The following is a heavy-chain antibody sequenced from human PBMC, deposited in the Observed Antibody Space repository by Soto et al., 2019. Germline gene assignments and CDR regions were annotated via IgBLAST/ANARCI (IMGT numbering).Heavy chain of an antibody. D-gene: IGHD5-18*01. Sequence: ASVKVSCKASGYTFTNNDVTWVRQATGQGLEWMGWMNPGSVDTGYAQKFQGRVTMTRNISIATAYMELSSLRSEDTAIYYCARMASFGSLNWFDPWGQGTLVTVSS. J-gene: IGHJ5*02. V-gene: IGHV1-8*01. CDR2: MNPGSVDT. CDR1: GYTFTNND. CDR3: ARMASFGSLNWFDP.